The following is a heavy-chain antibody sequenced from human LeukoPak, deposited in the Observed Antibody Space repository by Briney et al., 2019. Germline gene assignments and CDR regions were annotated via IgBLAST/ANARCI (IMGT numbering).Heavy chain of an antibody. CDR2: ISGSGGST. CDR3: AKDSYSSSSYYGMDV. CDR1: GFTFSSYA. J-gene: IGHJ6*02. D-gene: IGHD6-6*01. Sequence: GGSLRLSCAASGFTFSSYAMNWVRQAPGKGLEWVSAISGSGGSTYYADSAKGRFTISRDNSKNTLYLQMNSLRAEDTAVYYCAKDSYSSSSYYGMDVWGQGTTVTVSS. V-gene: IGHV3-23*01.